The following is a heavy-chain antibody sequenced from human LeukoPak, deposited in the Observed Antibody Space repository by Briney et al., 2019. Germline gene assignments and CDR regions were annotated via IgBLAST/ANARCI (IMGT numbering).Heavy chain of an antibody. CDR3: ARGQRRSSSWPTAEYFQH. CDR1: GGSFSGYY. V-gene: IGHV4-34*01. Sequence: PSETLSLTCAVYGGSFSGYYWSWIRQPPGKGLEWIGEINHSGSTNYNPSLKSRVTISVDTSKNQFSLKLSSVTAADTAVYYCARGQRRSSSWPTAEYFQHWGQGTLVTVSS. J-gene: IGHJ1*01. D-gene: IGHD6-13*01. CDR2: INHSGST.